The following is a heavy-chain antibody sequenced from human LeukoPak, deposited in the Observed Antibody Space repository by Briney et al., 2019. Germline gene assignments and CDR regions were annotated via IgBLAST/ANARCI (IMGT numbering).Heavy chain of an antibody. V-gene: IGHV3-23*01. CDR2: IADGGETT. J-gene: IGHJ4*02. CDR1: GFTFSNYG. CDR3: ARKAARTSGYDY. D-gene: IGHD3-22*01. Sequence: GGSLRLSCAVSGFTFSNYGMSWVRQAPGMGLEWVSAIADGGETTYYADSVKGRFTISRDYSKSTLYLQMNSPRAEDTAVYYCARKAARTSGYDYWGQGILVTVSS.